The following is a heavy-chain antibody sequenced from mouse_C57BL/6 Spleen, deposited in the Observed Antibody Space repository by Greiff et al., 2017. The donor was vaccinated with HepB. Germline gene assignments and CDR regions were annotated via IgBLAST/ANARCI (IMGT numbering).Heavy chain of an antibody. Sequence: VPLQQSGPELVTPGASVKISCKASGYAFSSSWMNWVKQRPGKGLEWIGRIYPGDGDTNYNGKLKGKATLTADKSSSTAYMQLSSLTSEDSAVYFCAREAYYSNYGYFDVWGTGTTVTVSS. CDR2: IYPGDGDT. CDR3: AREAYYSNYGYFDV. CDR1: GYAFSSSW. V-gene: IGHV1-82*01. J-gene: IGHJ1*03. D-gene: IGHD2-5*01.